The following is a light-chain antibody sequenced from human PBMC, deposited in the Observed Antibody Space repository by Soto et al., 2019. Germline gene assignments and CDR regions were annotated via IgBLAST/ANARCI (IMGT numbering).Light chain of an antibody. CDR2: DAS. CDR3: QQYDNLPPFT. Sequence: IHMTHSPSSVSASVLYRVTITCRSSQGISSWLAWYQQKLGKAPNLLIYDASTLQSGVPSRFSGSGSGTDFTLTISSLQPEDIATYYCQQYDNLPPFTFGQGTRLEIK. J-gene: IGKJ5*01. V-gene: IGKV1D-12*01. CDR1: QGISSW.